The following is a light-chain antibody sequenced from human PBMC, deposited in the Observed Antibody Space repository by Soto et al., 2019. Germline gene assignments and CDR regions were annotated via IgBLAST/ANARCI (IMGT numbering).Light chain of an antibody. J-gene: IGKJ4*01. V-gene: IGKV1-16*01. CDR1: QNINTY. CDR2: AAT. CDR3: QQYERYPPS. Sequence: DIQMTQSPSSLSASVGDRVTIGCRASQNINTYLAWFQQKPGKAPKSLIYAATNLQGGVPSRFSGTGYGTEFSLTISSLPPEDVATYYCQQYERYPPSFGGGTQLDI.